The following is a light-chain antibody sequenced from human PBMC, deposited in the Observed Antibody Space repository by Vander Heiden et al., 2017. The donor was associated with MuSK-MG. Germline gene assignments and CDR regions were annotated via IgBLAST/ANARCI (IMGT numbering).Light chain of an antibody. CDR2: CNR. CDR3: QAYDSSRSGLM. J-gene: IGLJ3*02. Sequence: QSVLTQPPSVSGAPVQRVTISCTGSSSNIGAGYDVHWHQHRTGTAPNLLIYCNRNRPSGVPDRFSGSKSGNSASFAITGLRADEEADYYCQAYDSSRSGLMFGGGTKLTVL. CDR1: SSNIGAGYD. V-gene: IGLV1-40*01.